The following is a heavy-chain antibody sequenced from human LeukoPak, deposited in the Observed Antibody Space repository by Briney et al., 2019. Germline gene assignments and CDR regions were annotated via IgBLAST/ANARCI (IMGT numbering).Heavy chain of an antibody. CDR2: IYPGDSDT. CDR1: GYSFTSYW. Sequence: GESLKISCKGSGYSFTSYWIGWVRQMPGKGLEWMGIIYPGDSDTRYSPSFQGQVTISADKSISTAYLQWSSLKASDTAMYYYARRYSSSWYGYYFDYWGQGTLVTVSS. D-gene: IGHD6-13*01. CDR3: ARRYSSSWYGYYFDY. J-gene: IGHJ4*02. V-gene: IGHV5-51*01.